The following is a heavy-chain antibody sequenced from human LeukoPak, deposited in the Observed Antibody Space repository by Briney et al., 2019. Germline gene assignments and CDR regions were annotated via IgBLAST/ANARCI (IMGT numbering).Heavy chain of an antibody. V-gene: IGHV3-15*01. CDR2: IRSRIEGETR. J-gene: IGHJ4*02. CDR3: AKTRTGYYSQLDY. Sequence: SGGSLRLSCAGSGFNFKYVWMKWVRPGPGKGLEWGGSIRSRIEGETRDYPAPVKGRFINSRDDSKTTLHLQMNSLRAEDTAVYYCAKTRTGYYSQLDYWRERTLATLPS. CDR1: GFNFKYVW. D-gene: IGHD3/OR15-3a*01.